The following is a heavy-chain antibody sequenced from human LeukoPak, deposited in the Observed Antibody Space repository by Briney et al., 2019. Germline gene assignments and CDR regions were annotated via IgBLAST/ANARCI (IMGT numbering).Heavy chain of an antibody. V-gene: IGHV1-18*01. J-gene: IGHJ4*02. D-gene: IGHD2-15*01. CDR2: ISAYNGNT. CDR3: ARDEPLDVVVVAATLFDY. Sequence: ASVKVSCKASGYTFTSYGISWVRQAPGQGLEWMGWISAYNGNTNHAQKLQGRVTMTTDTSTSTAYMELRSLRSDDTAVYYCARDEPLDVVVVAATLFDYWGQGTLVTVSS. CDR1: GYTFTSYG.